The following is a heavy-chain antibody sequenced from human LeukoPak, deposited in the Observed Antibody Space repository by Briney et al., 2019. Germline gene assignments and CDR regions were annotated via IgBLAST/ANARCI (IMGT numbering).Heavy chain of an antibody. V-gene: IGHV3-21*06. J-gene: IGHJ4*02. CDR3: TINHRDGYSELGY. CDR2: ISGDTSYI. CDR1: GFTFSSYG. D-gene: IGHD5-24*01. Sequence: GGSLRLSCAASGFTFSSYGMSWVRQAPGKGLEWVSFISGDTSYIYYADSVKGRFTISRDNAKGSLYLQMNGLRVDDTAVYYCTINHRDGYSELGYWGQGTLVTVSS.